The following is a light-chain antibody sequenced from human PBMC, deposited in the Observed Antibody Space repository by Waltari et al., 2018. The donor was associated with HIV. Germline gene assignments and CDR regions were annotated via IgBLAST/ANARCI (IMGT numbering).Light chain of an antibody. V-gene: IGKV3-15*01. CDR3: QQYSEWPLT. CDR1: QNVSSH. CDR2: EAS. Sequence: ESLMAQSPDTLSLSPGERATLSCRASQNVSSHLAWYQQRPGQTPRLLKYEASTRATYVPVRFSGSGSGSEFYLTISSLQSEDIGVYFCQQYSEWPLTFGPGTRLNIK. J-gene: IGKJ3*01.